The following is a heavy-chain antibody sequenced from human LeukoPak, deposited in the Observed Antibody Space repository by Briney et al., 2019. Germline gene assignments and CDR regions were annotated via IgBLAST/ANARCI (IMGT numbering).Heavy chain of an antibody. J-gene: IGHJ1*01. CDR1: GDSVSRSDSY. CDR2: IYYSART. D-gene: IGHD3-22*01. CDR3: ARRRYYDGSGYLE. V-gene: IGHV4-39*01. Sequence: SETLSLTCSVSGDSVSRSDSYWDWIRQPPGKGLEWIGTIYYSARTYYSPSLKSRVTMSVDPSNNQFSLNLRSVTAADTAVYYCARRRYYDGSGYLEWGQGTLLSVSS.